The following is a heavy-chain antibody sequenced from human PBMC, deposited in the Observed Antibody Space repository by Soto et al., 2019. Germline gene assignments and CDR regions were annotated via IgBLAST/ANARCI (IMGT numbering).Heavy chain of an antibody. V-gene: IGHV3-23*01. CDR2: IGTSGDNT. J-gene: IGHJ3*02. D-gene: IGHD3-22*01. CDR1: GYNFNKYA. Sequence: EVQLLESGGGLRQPGGSLRLSCVASGYNFNKYAVSWVRQAPGKGLEWVSAIGTSGDNTYYTDSVKGRFTISRDNSKNMLYLQIVSLTAEDTAGYYCARRAYYFDDTGSHAFDIWGQGTRVTVSS. CDR3: ARRAYYFDDTGSHAFDI.